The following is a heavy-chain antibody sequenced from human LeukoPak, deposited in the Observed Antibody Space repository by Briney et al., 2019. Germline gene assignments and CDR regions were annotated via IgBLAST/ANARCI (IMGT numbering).Heavy chain of an antibody. V-gene: IGHV1-69*06. CDR2: IIPIFGTA. CDR3: ARAPSTPDIVVVPWFDP. J-gene: IGHJ5*02. Sequence: ASVKVSCKASGGTFSSYAISWVRQAPGQGLEWMGGIIPIFGTANYAQKFQGRATITADKSTSTAYMELSSLRSEDTAVYYCARAPSTPDIVVVPWFDPWGQGTLVTVSS. CDR1: GGTFSSYA. D-gene: IGHD2-2*01.